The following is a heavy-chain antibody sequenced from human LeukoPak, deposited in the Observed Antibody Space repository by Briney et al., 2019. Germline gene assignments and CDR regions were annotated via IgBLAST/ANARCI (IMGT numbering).Heavy chain of an antibody. D-gene: IGHD3-3*01. CDR1: GGSISSYY. J-gene: IGHJ4*02. Sequence: PSETLSLTCTVSGGSISSYYWSWIRQPAGKGLEWIGRIYTSGSTNYNPSLKSRATMSVDTSKNQFSLKLSSVTAADTAVYYCARDPAYDFWSGYYFDYWGQGTLVTVSS. CDR3: ARDPAYDFWSGYYFDY. V-gene: IGHV4-4*07. CDR2: IYTSGST.